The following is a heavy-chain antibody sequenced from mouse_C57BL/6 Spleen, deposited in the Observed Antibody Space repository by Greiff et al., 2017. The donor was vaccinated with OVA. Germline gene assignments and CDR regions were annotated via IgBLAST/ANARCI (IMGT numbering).Heavy chain of an antibody. Sequence: VQLQQSGAELVKPGASVQLSCKASGYAFSSCWLNWVKQRPGTGLEWIGQSYPGDGDPNYNGKFKGKATLTADKSSSTAYMQLSSLTSEDSAVYFCARQGDYPYARDYWGQGTAVTVSS. J-gene: IGHJ4*01. CDR3: ARQGDYPYARDY. V-gene: IGHV1-80*01. CDR1: GYAFSSCW. CDR2: SYPGDGDP. D-gene: IGHD2-4*01.